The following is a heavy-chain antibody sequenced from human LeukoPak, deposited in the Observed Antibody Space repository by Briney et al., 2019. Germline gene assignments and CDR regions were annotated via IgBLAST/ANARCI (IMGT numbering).Heavy chain of an antibody. CDR1: GDSVRSYG. Sequence: GASVKVSCKASGDSVRSYGITWVRQAPGQGLEWMGWISDYDGNTNYAQSVQGRVSMTTDTSTSTAYMELRSLRSDDTAVYYCARPRVRGSPNPNAFDIWGQGTMVTVSS. D-gene: IGHD3-10*01. CDR3: ARPRVRGSPNPNAFDI. V-gene: IGHV1-18*01. J-gene: IGHJ3*02. CDR2: ISDYDGNT.